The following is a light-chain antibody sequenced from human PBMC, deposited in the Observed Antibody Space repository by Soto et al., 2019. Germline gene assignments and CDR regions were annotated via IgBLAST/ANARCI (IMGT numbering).Light chain of an antibody. V-gene: IGKV1-8*01. Sequence: AIRMTQSPSSFSASTGDRVTITCRASQGISSYLAWYQQKPGKAPKLLIYAASTLQSGVPSRFSGSGSGTDFTLPICCLQSEDFATYSFLQYYNYPHTFGQGTKVEIK. CDR2: AAS. J-gene: IGKJ1*01. CDR1: QGISSY. CDR3: LQYYNYPHT.